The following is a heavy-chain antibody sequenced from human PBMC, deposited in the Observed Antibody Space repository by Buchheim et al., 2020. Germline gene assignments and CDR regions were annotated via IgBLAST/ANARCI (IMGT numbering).Heavy chain of an antibody. CDR3: ARRLRNSSGKRGFDP. V-gene: IGHV2-5*02. J-gene: IGHJ5*02. CDR2: IYWDDDK. D-gene: IGHD3-22*01. CDR1: GFSLSTSGVG. Sequence: QITLKESGPTLVKPTQTLTLTCTFSGFSLSTSGVGVGWVRQSPGKALEWLALIYWDDDKRYSPSLKSRLTIIKDTPKNHVVLIMTDVDPVDTATYYCARRLRNSSGKRGFDPWGQGTL.